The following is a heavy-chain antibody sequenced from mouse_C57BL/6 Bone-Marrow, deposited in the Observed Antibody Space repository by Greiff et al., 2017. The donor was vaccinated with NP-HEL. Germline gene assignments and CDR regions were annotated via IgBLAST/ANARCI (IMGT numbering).Heavy chain of an antibody. D-gene: IGHD4-1*01. CDR2: IDPISVGT. CDR1: GYTFTSYW. J-gene: IGHJ2*01. CDR3: ARGLLTGTWGYVDY. Sequence: QVQLQQPGAELVKPGASVTLSCKASGYTFTSYWMHWVKQRPGRGLEWIGSIDPISVGTKSNEKFKSKATLTVDKPSSTAYMQLSSLTSEDAAVYDCARGLLTGTWGYVDYWGQGTTLTVSS. V-gene: IGHV1-72*01.